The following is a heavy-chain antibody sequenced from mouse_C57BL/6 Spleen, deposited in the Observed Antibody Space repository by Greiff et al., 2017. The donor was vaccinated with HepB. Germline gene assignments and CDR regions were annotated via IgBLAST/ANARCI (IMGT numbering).Heavy chain of an antibody. D-gene: IGHD3-2*02. V-gene: IGHV1-55*01. J-gene: IGHJ4*01. CDR3: ARYSSGPYYYAMDY. CDR1: GYTFTSYW. CDR2: IYPGSGST. Sequence: QVQLQQPGAELVKPGASVKMSCKASGYTFTSYWITWAKQRPGQGLEWIGDIYPGSGSTNYNEKFKSKATLTVDTSSSTAYMQLSSLTSGDSAVYYCARYSSGPYYYAMDYWGQGTSVTVSS.